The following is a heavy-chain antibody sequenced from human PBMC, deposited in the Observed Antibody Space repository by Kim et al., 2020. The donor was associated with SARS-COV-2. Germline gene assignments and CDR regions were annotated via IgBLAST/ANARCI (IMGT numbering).Heavy chain of an antibody. D-gene: IGHD3-22*01. J-gene: IGHJ4*02. CDR2: INHSGST. CDR1: GGSFSGYY. V-gene: IGHV4-34*01. Sequence: SETLSLTCAVYGGSFSGYYWSWIRQPPGKGLEWIGEINHSGSTNYNPSLKSRVTISVDTSKNQFSLKLSSVTAAATAVYYCARSRHYYDSSGLGYWGQGTLVTVSS. CDR3: ARSRHYYDSSGLGY.